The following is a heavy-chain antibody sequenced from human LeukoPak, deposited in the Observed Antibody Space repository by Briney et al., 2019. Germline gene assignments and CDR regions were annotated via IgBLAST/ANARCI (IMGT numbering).Heavy chain of an antibody. CDR3: ASCSPGPYYYYGMDV. J-gene: IGHJ6*04. CDR2: IIPIFGTA. Sequence: SVKVSCKASGGTFSSYAISWVRQAPAQGLEWMGGIIPIFGTANYAQKFQGRVTITADKSTSTAYMELSSLRSEDTAVYYCASCSPGPYYYYGMDVWGKGTTVTVSS. CDR1: GGTFSSYA. D-gene: IGHD2-15*01. V-gene: IGHV1-69*06.